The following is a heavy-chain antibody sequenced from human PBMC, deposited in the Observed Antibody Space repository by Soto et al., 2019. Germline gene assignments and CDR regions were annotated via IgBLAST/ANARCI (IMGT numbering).Heavy chain of an antibody. J-gene: IGHJ6*02. CDR2: ISAYNGNT. CDR3: ARDGPAATYYYYGMDV. D-gene: IGHD2-2*01. Sequence: ASVKVSCKASGYTFTSYGISWVRQAPGQGLEWMGWISAYNGNTNYAQKLQGRVTMTTDTSTSTAYMELRSLRSDDTAVYYCARDGPAATYYYYGMDVWGQGTTVTVSS. V-gene: IGHV1-18*01. CDR1: GYTFTSYG.